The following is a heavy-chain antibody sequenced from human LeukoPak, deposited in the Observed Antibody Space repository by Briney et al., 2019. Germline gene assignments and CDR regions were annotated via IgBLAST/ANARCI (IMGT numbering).Heavy chain of an antibody. D-gene: IGHD3-22*01. Sequence: GGSLRLSCAASGFTFDDYAMHWVRQAPGKGLEWVAVISYDGSNKYYADSVKGRFTISRDNSKNTLYLQMNSLRAEDTAVYYCAKVLTMIVDYWGQGTLVTVSS. CDR1: GFTFDDYA. V-gene: IGHV3-30*18. CDR3: AKVLTMIVDY. J-gene: IGHJ4*02. CDR2: ISYDGSNK.